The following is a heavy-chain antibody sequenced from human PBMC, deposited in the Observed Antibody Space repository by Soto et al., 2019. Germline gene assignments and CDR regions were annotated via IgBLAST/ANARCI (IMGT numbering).Heavy chain of an antibody. CDR3: SPLTVSLSGPYVIHV. CDR2: MLYSGLT. Sequence: QLHLQESGPGLVKTSETLSLTCSVSGYSVSSSDYYWAWIRQPPGKGLEWIGSMLYSGLTYYNPSLNSRAPLSVDTSKTQFSVRLSSVTASATAVYYCSPLTVSLSGPYVIHVWGQGTPVTVSS. J-gene: IGHJ6*02. CDR1: GYSVSSSDYY. V-gene: IGHV4-39*01. D-gene: IGHD2-15*01.